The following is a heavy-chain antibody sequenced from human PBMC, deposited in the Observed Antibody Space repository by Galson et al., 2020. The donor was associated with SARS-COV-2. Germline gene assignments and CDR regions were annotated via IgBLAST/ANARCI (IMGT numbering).Heavy chain of an antibody. Sequence: SLKISCAASGFTFHDYAMHWVRQAPGKGLEWVSGISWNSGSIGYADSVKGRFTVSRDNAQNSLYLQMNSLRPEDTALYYCAKSVAGNIAVAATWGQGTLVTVSS. CDR2: ISWNSGSI. J-gene: IGHJ4*02. CDR1: GFTFHDYA. V-gene: IGHV3-9*01. CDR3: AKSVAGNIAVAAT. D-gene: IGHD6-19*01.